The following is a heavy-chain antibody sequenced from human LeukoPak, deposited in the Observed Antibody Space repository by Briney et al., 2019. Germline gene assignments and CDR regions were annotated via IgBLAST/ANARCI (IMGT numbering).Heavy chain of an antibody. CDR1: GFTFSDYY. Sequence: PGGSLRLSCAASGFTFSDYYMSWIRQAPGKGLEWVSYISSSGSTIYYADSVKGRFTISRDNAKNSLYLQMNSLRAEDTAVYYCASYGDYHLVDYFDYWGQGTLVTVSS. D-gene: IGHD4-17*01. CDR2: ISSSGSTI. CDR3: ASYGDYHLVDYFDY. V-gene: IGHV3-11*04. J-gene: IGHJ4*02.